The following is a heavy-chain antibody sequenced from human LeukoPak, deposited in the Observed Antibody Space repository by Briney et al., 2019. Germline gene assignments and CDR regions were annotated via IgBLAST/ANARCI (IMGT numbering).Heavy chain of an antibody. CDR1: GFAFSSYW. Sequence: GGSLRLSCAASGFAFSSYWMYWVRQAPGKGLVWVSRINSDARNTNYADCVQGRFTISRDNAKNTLYLQMNSLRVEDTAVYYCASGIGVGDSFDIWGQGTMVTVSS. J-gene: IGHJ3*02. D-gene: IGHD3-3*01. CDR2: INSDARNT. V-gene: IGHV3-74*01. CDR3: ASGIGVGDSFDI.